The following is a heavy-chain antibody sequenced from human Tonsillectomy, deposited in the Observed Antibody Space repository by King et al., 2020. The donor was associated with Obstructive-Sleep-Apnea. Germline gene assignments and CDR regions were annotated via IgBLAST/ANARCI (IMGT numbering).Heavy chain of an antibody. J-gene: IGHJ4*02. D-gene: IGHD3-3*01. CDR1: GYTFTGYY. CDR3: ARALWDGYYFDY. V-gene: IGHV1-2*02. CDR2: INPNSGGT. Sequence: EQLVQSGAEVKKPGASVKVSCQASGYTFTGYYMHWVRQAPGQGLEWMGYINPNSGGTNYAQKFQGRVTMTRDTSISTAYMELSRLKSDDTAVYYCARALWDGYYFDYWGQGTLVTVSS.